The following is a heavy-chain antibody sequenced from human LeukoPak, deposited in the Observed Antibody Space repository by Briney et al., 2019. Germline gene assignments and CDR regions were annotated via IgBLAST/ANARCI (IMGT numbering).Heavy chain of an antibody. CDR1: GFTFSSYS. CDR2: ISSSSSTI. J-gene: IGHJ5*02. Sequence: PGGSLRLSCAASGFTFSSYSMNWVRQAPGKGLEWVSYISSSSSTIYYADSVKGRFTISRDNAKNSLYLQMNSLRAEDTAVYYCARDRGSGPSVGWFDPWGQGTLVTVSS. CDR3: ARDRGSGPSVGWFDP. V-gene: IGHV3-48*01. D-gene: IGHD3-3*01.